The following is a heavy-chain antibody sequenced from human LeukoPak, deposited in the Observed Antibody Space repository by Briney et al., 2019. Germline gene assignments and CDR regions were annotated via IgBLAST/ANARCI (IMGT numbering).Heavy chain of an antibody. CDR3: ARHADGYDFWSGYPYYFDY. V-gene: IGHV5-51*01. J-gene: IGHJ4*02. Sequence: GESLKISCKGSGYSFTSYWIGWVRQMPGKGLEWMGIIYPGDSDTRYSPSFQGQVTISADKSTSTAYLQWSSLKASDTAMYYCARHADGYDFWSGYPYYFDYWGQGTLVTVSS. CDR2: IYPGDSDT. D-gene: IGHD3-3*01. CDR1: GYSFTSYW.